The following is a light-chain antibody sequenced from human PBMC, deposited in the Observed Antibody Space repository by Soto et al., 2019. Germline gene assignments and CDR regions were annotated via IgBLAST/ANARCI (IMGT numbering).Light chain of an antibody. CDR3: QQYGSSPPYT. Sequence: EIVLTQSPGILSLSPGERATLSCRASQSVSSSYLAWYQQKPGQAPRLLIYGASNRATGIPDRFSASGSKTNFTLTIGGLEPEDFAVYYCQQYGSSPPYTFGQGTKLEIK. CDR1: QSVSSSY. CDR2: GAS. V-gene: IGKV3-20*01. J-gene: IGKJ2*01.